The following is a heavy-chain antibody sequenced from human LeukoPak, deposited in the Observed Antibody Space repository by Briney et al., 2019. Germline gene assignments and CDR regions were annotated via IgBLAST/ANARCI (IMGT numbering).Heavy chain of an antibody. J-gene: IGHJ4*02. CDR2: IWYDGSNK. V-gene: IGHV3-33*01. CDR1: GFTFSSYG. CDR3: ARDRGGGWYNPNPDY. Sequence: GGSLRLSCAASGFTFSSYGMHWVHQAPGKGLEWVAVIWYDGSNKYYADSVKGRFTISRDNSKNTLYLQMNSLRAEDTAVYYCARDRGGGWYNPNPDYWGQGTLVTVSS. D-gene: IGHD6-19*01.